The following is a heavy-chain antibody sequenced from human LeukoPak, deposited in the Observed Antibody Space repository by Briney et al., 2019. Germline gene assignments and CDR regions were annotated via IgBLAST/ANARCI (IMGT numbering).Heavy chain of an antibody. D-gene: IGHD2-15*01. CDR1: GGSISSSSYY. CDR2: IYYSGST. V-gene: IGHV4-39*01. Sequence: SETLSLTCTVSGGSISSSSYYWGWIRQPPGKGLEWIGSIYYSGSTYYNPSLKSRVTISEDTSKNQFSLKLSSVTAADTAVYYCARARYCSGGSCFEYFQHWGQGTLVTVSS. CDR3: ARARYCSGGSCFEYFQH. J-gene: IGHJ1*01.